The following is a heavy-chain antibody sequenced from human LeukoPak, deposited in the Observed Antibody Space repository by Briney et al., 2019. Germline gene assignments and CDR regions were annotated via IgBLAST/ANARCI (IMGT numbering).Heavy chain of an antibody. CDR3: ARLYDSSGYGIDY. Sequence: SETLSLTCTVSGGSISSYYWSWIRQPPGKGLEWIGYIYSSGSTNYNPSLKSRVTISVDTSKNQFSLKLNSVTAADTAVYYCARLYDSSGYGIDYWGQGTLVTVSS. D-gene: IGHD3-22*01. V-gene: IGHV4-59*08. CDR2: IYSSGST. J-gene: IGHJ4*02. CDR1: GGSISSYY.